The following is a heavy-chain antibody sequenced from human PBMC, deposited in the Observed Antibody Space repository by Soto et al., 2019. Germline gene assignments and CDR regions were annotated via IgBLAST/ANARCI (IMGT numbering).Heavy chain of an antibody. CDR3: ERDGHHWDFDY. J-gene: IGHJ4*02. V-gene: IGHV1-46*01. CDR2: NTPKDGGT. D-gene: IGHD7-27*01. Sequence: QVQLVQSGAEVREPGASVYISCKTSRFSFTSFYVHWVRQAPGQGLEWIGRNTPKDGGTTFAQKFQGRFIMTRDTSTTTVSMELGSLRSDDTAVYFCERDGHHWDFDYWGQGSLVTVSS. CDR1: RFSFTSFY.